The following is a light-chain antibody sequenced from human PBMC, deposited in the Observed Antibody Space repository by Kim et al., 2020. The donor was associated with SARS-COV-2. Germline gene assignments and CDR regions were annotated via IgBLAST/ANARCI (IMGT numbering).Light chain of an antibody. CDR3: QQYYSSPRT. CDR2: WAS. Sequence: DIVMTQSPDSLAVSLGERATTNCKSSQSVLYTSNNKNYLAWYQQKPGQPPKLLISWASTREPGVPDRFSGSGSETDFTLTISSLQAEDVALYYCQQYYSSPRTFGQGTKVDIK. J-gene: IGKJ1*01. CDR1: QSVLYTSNNKNY. V-gene: IGKV4-1*01.